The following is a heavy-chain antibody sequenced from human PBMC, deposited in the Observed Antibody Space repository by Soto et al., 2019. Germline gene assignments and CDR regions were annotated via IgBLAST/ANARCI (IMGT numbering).Heavy chain of an antibody. J-gene: IGHJ6*02. CDR2: INGGNGDT. CDR3: VRGLASYYGLDV. CDR1: GYTFTSFA. Sequence: QVQLVQSGTEVKKPGASVKVSCKASGYTFTSFAMHWVRQAPGQRLEWMGWINGGNGDTRYSQKFRGRVTIARDTSASTAYMELSGLRFEDTSVYYCVRGLASYYGLDVWGQGTTVTVSS. V-gene: IGHV1-3*01.